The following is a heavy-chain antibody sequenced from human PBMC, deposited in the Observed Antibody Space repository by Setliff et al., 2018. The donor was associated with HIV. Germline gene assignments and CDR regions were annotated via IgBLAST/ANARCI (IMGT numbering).Heavy chain of an antibody. Sequence: ASVKVSCKTSGYTFTTYYIHWIRQAPGQGLEWMGIINPKDGSTNYAQNFQGRVTVTRDTSTTTVYMELISLRSEDTAVYYCARDQAYYYDDSGFNKGPFDAFDFWGLGTMVTVSS. D-gene: IGHD3-22*01. J-gene: IGHJ3*01. CDR1: GYTFTTYY. V-gene: IGHV1-46*01. CDR2: INPKDGST. CDR3: ARDQAYYYDDSGFNKGPFDAFDF.